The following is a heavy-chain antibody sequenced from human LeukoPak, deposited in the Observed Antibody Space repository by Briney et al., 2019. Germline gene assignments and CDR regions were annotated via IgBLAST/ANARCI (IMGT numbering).Heavy chain of an antibody. CDR2: IYTSGST. Sequence: PSETLSLTCTVSGGSISSYYWSWIRQPAEKGLELIGRIYTSGSTNYNPSLKSRVTMSVVTSKNQFSLKLSSVTAADTAVYYCARDYSGSYSDPYYFDYWGQGTLVTVSS. CDR3: ARDYSGSYSDPYYFDY. V-gene: IGHV4-4*07. J-gene: IGHJ4*02. CDR1: GGSISSYY. D-gene: IGHD1-26*01.